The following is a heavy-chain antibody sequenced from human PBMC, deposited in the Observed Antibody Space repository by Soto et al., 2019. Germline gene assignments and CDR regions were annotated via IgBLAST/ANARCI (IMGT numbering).Heavy chain of an antibody. CDR3: ARCSDYDFWSGYFLNYYYYYGMDV. J-gene: IGHJ6*02. D-gene: IGHD3-3*01. CDR2: MNPNSGNT. V-gene: IGHV1-8*01. Sequence: ASVKVSCKASGYTFTSYDINWVRQATGQGLEWMGWMNPNSGNTGYAQKFQGRVTMTRNTSISTAYMELSRLRSDDTAVYYCARCSDYDFWSGYFLNYYYYYGMDVWGQGTTVTVSS. CDR1: GYTFTSYD.